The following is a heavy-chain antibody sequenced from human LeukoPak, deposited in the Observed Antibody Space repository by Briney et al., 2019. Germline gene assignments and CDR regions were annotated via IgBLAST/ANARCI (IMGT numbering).Heavy chain of an antibody. D-gene: IGHD3-3*01. Sequence: SETLSLTCTVSGGSISSYYWSWIRQPPGKGLEWIGYIYYSGSTNYNPSLKSRVTISVDTSKNQFSLKLSSVTAADTAVYYRARGSGFYYYWGQGTLAIVSS. CDR3: ARGSGFYYY. J-gene: IGHJ4*02. V-gene: IGHV4-59*01. CDR1: GGSISSYY. CDR2: IYYSGST.